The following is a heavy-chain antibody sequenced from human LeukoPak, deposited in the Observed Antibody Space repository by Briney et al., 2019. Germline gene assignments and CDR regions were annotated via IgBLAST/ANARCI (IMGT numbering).Heavy chain of an antibody. V-gene: IGHV3-30*04. D-gene: IGHD2-15*01. Sequence: GGPLRLSCAASGFTFSSYAMHWVRQAPGKGLEWVAVISYDGSNKYYADSVKGRFTISRDNSKNTLYLQMNSLRAEDTAVYYCARVWGSFAGLGRLDYWGQGTLVTVSS. CDR2: ISYDGSNK. J-gene: IGHJ4*02. CDR1: GFTFSSYA. CDR3: ARVWGSFAGLGRLDY.